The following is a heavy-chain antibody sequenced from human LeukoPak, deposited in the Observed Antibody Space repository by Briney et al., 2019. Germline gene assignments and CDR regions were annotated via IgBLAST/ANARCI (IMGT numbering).Heavy chain of an antibody. V-gene: IGHV1-2*02. Sequence: ASVKVSCKASGYTFTGYYMHWVRQAPGQGLEWMGWINPNSGGTNYAQKLQGRVTMTRDTSISTAYMELSRLRSDDTAVYYCASGSGGDYYYYYMDVWGKGTTVTISS. D-gene: IGHD3-10*01. CDR3: ASGSGGDYYYYYMDV. CDR1: GYTFTGYY. CDR2: INPNSGGT. J-gene: IGHJ6*03.